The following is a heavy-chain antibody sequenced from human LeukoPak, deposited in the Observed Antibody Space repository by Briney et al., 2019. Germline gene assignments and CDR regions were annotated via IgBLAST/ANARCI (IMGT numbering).Heavy chain of an antibody. CDR3: ARAGYNWKPPRYYYYYMDV. V-gene: IGHV1-18*01. D-gene: IGHD1-1*01. J-gene: IGHJ6*03. Sequence: ASVKVSCTASGYTFTSYGISWVRQAPGQGLEWMGWISAYNGNTNYAQKLQGRVTMTTDTSTSTAYMELRSLRSDDTAVYYCARAGYNWKPPRYYYYYMDVWGKGTTVTVSS. CDR1: GYTFTSYG. CDR2: ISAYNGNT.